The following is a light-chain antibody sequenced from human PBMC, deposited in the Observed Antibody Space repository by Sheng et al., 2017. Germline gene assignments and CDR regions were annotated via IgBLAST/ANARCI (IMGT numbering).Light chain of an antibody. J-gene: IGLJ2*01. Sequence: YGLTQPPSVYVSPGQTAIIPCSGDALPQQFVYWYQQRPGQAPLMIIYQDTGRPSGIPERFSGSASGTTATLSITGVQAEDEADYYCQSADVSGTWVIFGGGTRLTVL. CDR1: ALPQQF. V-gene: IGLV3-25*03. CDR2: QDT. CDR3: QSADVSGTWVI.